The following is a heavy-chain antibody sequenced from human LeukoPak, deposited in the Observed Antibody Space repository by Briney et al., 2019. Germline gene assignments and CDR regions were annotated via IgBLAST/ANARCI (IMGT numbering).Heavy chain of an antibody. CDR2: ISAYNGNT. D-gene: IGHD3-22*01. CDR3: ATPGDYYDSSGYYYFQH. Sequence: ASVNVSCKASGYTFTSYGISWVRQAPGQGLEGMGWISAYNGNTNYAQKLQGRVTMTTDTSTSTAYMELRSLRSDDTAVYYCATPGDYYDSSGYYYFQHWGQGTLVTVSS. V-gene: IGHV1-18*01. J-gene: IGHJ1*01. CDR1: GYTFTSYG.